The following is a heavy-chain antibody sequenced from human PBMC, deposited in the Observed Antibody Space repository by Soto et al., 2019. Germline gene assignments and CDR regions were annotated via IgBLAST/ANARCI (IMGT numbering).Heavy chain of an antibody. CDR2: VGWNGGDI. CDR1: GFTLDDYT. CDR3: AKERAVVVPVSTSYFHYYGLDV. V-gene: IGHV3-9*01. Sequence: SLRLSCAVSGFTLDDYTMHWVRQDPGNGLEWVSGVGWNGGDIVYADSVKGRFTVSRDNTRNSLYLEVNSLTTEDTAIYFCAKERAVVVPVSTSYFHYYGLDVWGQGTTVTVSS. J-gene: IGHJ6*02. D-gene: IGHD2-2*01.